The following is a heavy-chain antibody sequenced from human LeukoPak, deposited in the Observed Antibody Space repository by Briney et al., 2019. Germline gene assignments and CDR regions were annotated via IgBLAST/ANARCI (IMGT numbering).Heavy chain of an antibody. CDR1: GYTFTSYY. Sequence: GGLVQVSCKASGYTFTSYYMHWVRQARGQGLEWMGIINPSGGSTSYAQKFQGRVTMTRDTSTSTVYMELSSLRSEDTAVYYCARDLYGSGEDFDYWGQGTLVTVSS. V-gene: IGHV1-46*01. J-gene: IGHJ4*02. CDR3: ARDLYGSGEDFDY. CDR2: INPSGGST. D-gene: IGHD3-10*01.